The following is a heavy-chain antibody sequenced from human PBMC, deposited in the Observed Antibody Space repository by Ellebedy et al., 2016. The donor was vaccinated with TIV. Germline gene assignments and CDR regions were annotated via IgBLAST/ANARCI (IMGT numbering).Heavy chain of an antibody. CDR2: INHIGGT. CDR1: GGSFSGYC. CDR3: ARGRLLGPDIYDISGYYPFYFDH. J-gene: IGHJ4*02. D-gene: IGHD3-22*01. V-gene: IGHV4-34*01. Sequence: SETLSLXXAVFGGSFSGYCWSWIRRSPGKGLEWIGEINHIGGTNYNPSLKSRLTISRDTSKNQFSLKLTSTTAADTGLYYCARGRLLGPDIYDISGYYPFYFDHWGQGTLVTVSS.